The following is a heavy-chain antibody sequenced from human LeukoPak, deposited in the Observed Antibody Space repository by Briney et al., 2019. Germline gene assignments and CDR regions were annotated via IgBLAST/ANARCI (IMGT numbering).Heavy chain of an antibody. CDR2: IRSKANSYAT. CDR1: GFTFSGSA. D-gene: IGHD2-21*02. CDR3: TSLWMGVTSLISY. J-gene: IGHJ4*02. Sequence: GGSLRLSCAAFGFTFSGSAMHWVRQASGKGLEWVGRIRSKANSYATAYAASVKGRFTISRDDSKNTAYLQMNSLKTEDTAVYYCTSLWMGVTSLISYWGQGTLVTVSS. V-gene: IGHV3-73*01.